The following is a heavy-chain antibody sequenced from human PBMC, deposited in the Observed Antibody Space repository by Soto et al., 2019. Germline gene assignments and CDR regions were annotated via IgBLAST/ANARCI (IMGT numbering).Heavy chain of an antibody. J-gene: IGHJ4*02. V-gene: IGHV1-18*01. CDR2: ISAYNGNT. D-gene: IGHD2-8*01. Sequence: QVQLVQSGAEVKKPGASVKVSCKASGYTFTSYGISWVRQAPGQGLEWMGWISAYNGNTNYAQKLQGRVTMTTDTSTSTAYIELRSLRSDDTAVYYCARVYCTDGVCSPFDYWGQGTLVTVSS. CDR3: ARVYCTDGVCSPFDY. CDR1: GYTFTSYG.